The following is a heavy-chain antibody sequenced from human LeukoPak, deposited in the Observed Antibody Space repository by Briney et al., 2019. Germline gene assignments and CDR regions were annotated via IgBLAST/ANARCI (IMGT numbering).Heavy chain of an antibody. J-gene: IGHJ4*02. Sequence: ASVKVSCKASGYSFTTYDINWVRQAPGQGLEWMGWMRPKKSDTGYARKFQDRVTLTWNISTDTAYMELNSLTAEDTAVYFCAGGPPEDTSSGYWGQGTLVTVPS. D-gene: IGHD3-22*01. CDR2: MRPKKSDT. V-gene: IGHV1-8*01. CDR3: AGGPPEDTSSGY. CDR1: GYSFTTYD.